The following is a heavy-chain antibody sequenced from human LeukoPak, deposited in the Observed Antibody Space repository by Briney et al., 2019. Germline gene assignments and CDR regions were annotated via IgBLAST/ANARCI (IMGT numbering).Heavy chain of an antibody. CDR2: ISYDGSNK. Sequence: GGSLRLSCAASGFTFSSYWMSWVRQAPGKGLEWVAVISYDGSNKYYADSVKGRFTISRDNSKNTLYLQMNSLRTEDTAVYYCARPYGGYVDYYFDYWGQGTLVTVSS. CDR3: ARPYGGYVDYYFDY. V-gene: IGHV3-30-3*01. D-gene: IGHD5-12*01. J-gene: IGHJ4*02. CDR1: GFTFSSYW.